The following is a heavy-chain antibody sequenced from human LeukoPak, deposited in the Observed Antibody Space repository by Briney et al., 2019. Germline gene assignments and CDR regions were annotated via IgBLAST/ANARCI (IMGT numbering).Heavy chain of an antibody. Sequence: GESLKISCKGTGYSFTSYWIGWVRQMPGKGLEWMGIIYPGDSDTRYSPSFQGQVTISADKSISTAYLQWSSLKASDTAMYYCARCTSRYFRSHENWFDPWGQGTLVTVSS. J-gene: IGHJ5*02. D-gene: IGHD2-2*01. CDR1: GYSFTSYW. V-gene: IGHV5-51*01. CDR3: ARCTSRYFRSHENWFDP. CDR2: IYPGDSDT.